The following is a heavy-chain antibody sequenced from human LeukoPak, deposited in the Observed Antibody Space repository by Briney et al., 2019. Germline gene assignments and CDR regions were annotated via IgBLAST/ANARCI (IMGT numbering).Heavy chain of an antibody. Sequence: VKDSCMASVYTFISYVISGVRQAPGQGVEGMGWISAYNGNTNNAQKLQGRVTMTTDTSTSTAYMELRSLRSDDTAVYYCARESYYYDNLLRYWGQGTLVTVSS. V-gene: IGHV1-18*01. D-gene: IGHD3-22*01. CDR1: VYTFISYV. CDR3: ARESYYYDNLLRY. CDR2: ISAYNGNT. J-gene: IGHJ4*02.